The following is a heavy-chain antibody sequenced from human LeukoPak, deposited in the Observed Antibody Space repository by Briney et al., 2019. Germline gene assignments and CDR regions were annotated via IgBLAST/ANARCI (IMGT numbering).Heavy chain of an antibody. V-gene: IGHV3-30-3*01. Sequence: GGSLRLSCAASGFTFSSYAMHWVRQAPGKGLEWVAVISYDGSNKYYADSVKGRFTISRDNSKNTLYLQMNSLRAEDTAVYYCAREEMYYDILTGYYYYGMDVWGQGTTVTVSS. J-gene: IGHJ6*02. CDR2: ISYDGSNK. CDR1: GFTFSSYA. D-gene: IGHD3-9*01. CDR3: AREEMYYDILTGYYYYGMDV.